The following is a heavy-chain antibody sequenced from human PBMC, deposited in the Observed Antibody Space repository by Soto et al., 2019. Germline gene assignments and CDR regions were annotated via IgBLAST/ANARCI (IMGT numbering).Heavy chain of an antibody. Sequence: SETLSLTCTVSGGSISSYYWSWIRQPPGQGLEWIGYIYYSGSTNYNPSLKSRVTISVDTSKNQFSLKLSSVTAADTAVYYCARDYGTAAYFDYWGQGTLVTVSS. J-gene: IGHJ4*02. V-gene: IGHV4-59*01. CDR3: ARDYGTAAYFDY. CDR1: GGSISSYY. D-gene: IGHD2-21*02. CDR2: IYYSGST.